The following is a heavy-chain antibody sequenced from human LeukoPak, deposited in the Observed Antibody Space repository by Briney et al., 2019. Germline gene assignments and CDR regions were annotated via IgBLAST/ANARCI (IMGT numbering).Heavy chain of an antibody. V-gene: IGHV1-69*04. J-gene: IGHJ4*02. D-gene: IGHD3-16*01. CDR1: GGTFSSYA. CDR2: IIPILGIA. CDR3: ARDLAGGGEN. Sequence: SVKVSCKASGGTFSSYAISWVRQAPGQGLEWMGRIIPILGIANYAQKFQGRVTITADKSTSTAYTELSSLRSEDTAVYYCARDLAGGGENWGQGTLVTVSS.